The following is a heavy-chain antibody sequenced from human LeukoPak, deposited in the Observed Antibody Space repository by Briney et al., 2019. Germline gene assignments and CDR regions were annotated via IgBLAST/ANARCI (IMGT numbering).Heavy chain of an antibody. CDR1: GFTFSSYA. D-gene: IGHD1-26*01. V-gene: IGHV3-64*01. J-gene: IGHJ4*02. CDR3: ATGPVSGSYYRQELGFDY. CDR2: ISSNGGST. Sequence: GGSLRLSCAASGFTFSSYAMHWVRQAPGKGLEYVSAISSNGGSTYYANSVKGRFTISRDNSKNTLYLQMGSLRAEDMAVYYCATGPVSGSYYRQELGFDYWGQGTLVTVSS.